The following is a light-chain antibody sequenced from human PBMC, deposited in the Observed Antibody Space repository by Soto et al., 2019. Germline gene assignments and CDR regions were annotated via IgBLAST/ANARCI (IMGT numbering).Light chain of an antibody. CDR1: SSNIGNNA. CDR2: FDD. Sequence: LTQPPSLSAAPRQRVTISCSGSSSNIGNNAVNWYQKFPGKAPKLLIHFDDRVASGVSDRFSGSKSGTSASLAISGLQSEDEAEYYCAAWDDSLTGPVFGGGTKLTVL. V-gene: IGLV1-36*01. J-gene: IGLJ3*02. CDR3: AAWDDSLTGPV.